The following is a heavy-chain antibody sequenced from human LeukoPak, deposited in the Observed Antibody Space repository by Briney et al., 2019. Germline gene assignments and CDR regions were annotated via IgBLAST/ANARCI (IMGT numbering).Heavy chain of an antibody. CDR3: ARLQRVGNTGYYFDY. J-gene: IGHJ4*02. Sequence: SETLSLTCTVSGGSISSSSYYWGWIRQPPGKGLEWIGSIYYSGSTYYNPSLKSRVTIYVDTSKNQFSLKLSSVTAADAAVYYCARLQRVGNTGYYFDYWGQGTLVTVSS. D-gene: IGHD3-9*01. CDR1: GGSISSSSYY. CDR2: IYYSGST. V-gene: IGHV4-39*01.